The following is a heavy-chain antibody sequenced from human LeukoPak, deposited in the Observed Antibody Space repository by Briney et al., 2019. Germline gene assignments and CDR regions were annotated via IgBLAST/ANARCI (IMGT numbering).Heavy chain of an antibody. J-gene: IGHJ4*02. CDR3: ARYFDSSGYRPFDY. D-gene: IGHD3-22*01. CDR1: GFTFSTYA. Sequence: GSLRRSCAASGFTFSTYAMSWVRQAPGKGLEWVSAISGSGGSTYYADSVKGRFTISRDNSKNTLYLQMNSLGAEDTAVYYCARYFDSSGYRPFDYWGQGTLVTVSS. V-gene: IGHV3-23*01. CDR2: ISGSGGST.